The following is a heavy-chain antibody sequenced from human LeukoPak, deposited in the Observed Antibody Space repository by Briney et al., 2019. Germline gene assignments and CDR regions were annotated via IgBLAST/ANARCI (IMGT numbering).Heavy chain of an antibody. Sequence: SGGSLRLSCAASGFTVSSNYMSWVRQAPGKGLEWVSYISGSSNSIYYADSVKGRFTISRDNAKNSLYLQMNSLRAEDTAVYYCARDGRGGHYDFWSGYYYDYWGQGTLVTVSS. J-gene: IGHJ4*02. CDR1: GFTVSSNY. CDR3: ARDGRGGHYDFWSGYYYDY. CDR2: ISGSSNSI. V-gene: IGHV3-48*01. D-gene: IGHD3-3*01.